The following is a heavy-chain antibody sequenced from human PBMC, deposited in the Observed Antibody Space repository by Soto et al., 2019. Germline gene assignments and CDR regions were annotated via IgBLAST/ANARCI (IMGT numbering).Heavy chain of an antibody. J-gene: IGHJ4*02. V-gene: IGHV4-31*03. D-gene: IGHD2-15*01. CDR2: IYYSGST. CDR1: GGSLSSGGYY. Sequence: PSETLSLTCTVSGGSLSSGGYYRSWIRQHPGKGLEWIGYIYYSGSTYYNPSLKSRVTISVDTSKNQFSLKLSSVTAADTVVYYCARSSSPYCSGGSCYSSGYFDYWGQGTLVTVSS. CDR3: ARSSSPYCSGGSCYSSGYFDY.